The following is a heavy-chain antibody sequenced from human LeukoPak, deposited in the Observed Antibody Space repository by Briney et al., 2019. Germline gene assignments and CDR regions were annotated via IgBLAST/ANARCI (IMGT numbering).Heavy chain of an antibody. J-gene: IGHJ4*02. CDR3: ATATNGFRRGFDY. Sequence: GGSLRLSCATSGFAFSIYTMNWVRQAPGKGPEWVSSISGDGSYIFYADSVRGRFTISRDNAMISLYLQMNSLRADDTAVYYCATATNGFRRGFDYWGQGTLVTVSS. CDR1: GFAFSIYT. D-gene: IGHD2-8*01. CDR2: ISGDGSYI. V-gene: IGHV3-21*01.